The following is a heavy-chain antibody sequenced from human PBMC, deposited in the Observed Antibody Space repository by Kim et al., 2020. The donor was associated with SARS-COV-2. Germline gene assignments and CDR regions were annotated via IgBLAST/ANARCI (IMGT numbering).Heavy chain of an antibody. V-gene: IGHV1-2*02. Sequence: ASVKVSCKASGYTFTGYYMHWVRQAPGQGLEWMGWINPNSGGTNYAQKFQGRVTMTRDTSISTAYMELSRLRSDDTAVYYCARDKDGGSSSLVGYRYYYYYMDVWGKGTTVTVSS. CDR2: INPNSGGT. J-gene: IGHJ6*03. CDR1: GYTFTGYY. D-gene: IGHD6-13*01. CDR3: ARDKDGGSSSLVGYRYYYYYMDV.